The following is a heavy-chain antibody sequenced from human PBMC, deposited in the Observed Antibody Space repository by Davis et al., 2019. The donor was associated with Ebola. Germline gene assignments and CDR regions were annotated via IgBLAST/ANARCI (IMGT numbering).Heavy chain of an antibody. CDR2: INPNSGGT. CDR1: GYTFTGYY. Sequence: ASVKVSCKASGYTFTGYYMHWVRQAPGQGLEWMGWINPNSGGTNYAQKFQGWVTMTRDTSISTAYMELSRLRSDDTAVYYCAREPLPRRRDSYYYGSGSYYNEGYYYGMDVWGQGTTVTVSS. V-gene: IGHV1-2*04. J-gene: IGHJ6*02. D-gene: IGHD3-10*01. CDR3: AREPLPRRRDSYYYGSGSYYNEGYYYGMDV.